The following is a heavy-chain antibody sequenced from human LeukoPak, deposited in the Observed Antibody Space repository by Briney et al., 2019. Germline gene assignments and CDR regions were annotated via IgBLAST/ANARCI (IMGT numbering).Heavy chain of an antibody. D-gene: IGHD4-17*01. CDR3: ARDLSDYGVTRFDY. Sequence: PGGSLRLSCAASGFTFSSSSMNWVRQAPGKGLDWVSYISSSSSTIYYADSVKGRFTISRDNAKNSLYLQMNSLRAEDTAVYYCARDLSDYGVTRFDYWGQGTLVTVSS. V-gene: IGHV3-48*01. J-gene: IGHJ4*02. CDR2: ISSSSSTI. CDR1: GFTFSSSS.